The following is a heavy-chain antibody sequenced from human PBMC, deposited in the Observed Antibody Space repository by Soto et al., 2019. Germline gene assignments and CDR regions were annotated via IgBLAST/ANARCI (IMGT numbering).Heavy chain of an antibody. CDR1: GYTFTSYG. J-gene: IGHJ4*02. D-gene: IGHD6-19*01. V-gene: IGHV1-18*01. Sequence: QVQLVQSGAEVKKPGASVKVSCKASGYTFTSYGISWVRQAPGQGLEWMGWISAYNGNTNYAQKLQGRVTMTTDTSTSTDYMELRSLSSDDTAVYYCARVGIAVAVPGLYYFDYWGQGTLLTVSS. CDR2: ISAYNGNT. CDR3: ARVGIAVAVPGLYYFDY.